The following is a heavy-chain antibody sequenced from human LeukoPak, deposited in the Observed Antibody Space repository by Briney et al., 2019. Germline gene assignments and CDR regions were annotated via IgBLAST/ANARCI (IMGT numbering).Heavy chain of an antibody. D-gene: IGHD2-2*02. CDR1: GYRFTSYW. V-gene: IGHV5-51*01. Sequence: GESLKISCKGSGYRFTSYWIGWVRQMPGKGLEWMGIIYPGDSDTRYSPSFQGQVTMSADKSISTAYLQWSSLKASDTAMYYCATAAITEYYYMDVWGKGTTVTVSS. CDR2: IYPGDSDT. J-gene: IGHJ6*03. CDR3: ATAAITEYYYMDV.